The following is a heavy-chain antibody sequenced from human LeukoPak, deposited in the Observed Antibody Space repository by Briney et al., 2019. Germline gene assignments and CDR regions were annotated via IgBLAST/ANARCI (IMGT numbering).Heavy chain of an antibody. V-gene: IGHV3-33*01. CDR2: IWSDGSRQ. CDR1: GFTFPSYG. J-gene: IGHJ4*02. CDR3: VRSFTDSSPWNSYFDY. D-gene: IGHD1-7*01. Sequence: GGSLRLSCGASGFTFPSYGMHWIRQTPGKGLEWVALIWSDGSRQYYLDSVKGRFTISRGNSKNTVWLQMDRLRVEDTAVYYCVRSFTDSSPWNSYFDYWGQGTLVSVSS.